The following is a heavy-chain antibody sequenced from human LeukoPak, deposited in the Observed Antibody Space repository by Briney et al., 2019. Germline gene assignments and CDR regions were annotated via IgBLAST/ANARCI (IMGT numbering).Heavy chain of an antibody. J-gene: IGHJ4*02. CDR3: ARHYDSSGYWYYFDY. Sequence: GGSLRLSCATSGFTFSKFWMSWVRQTPGKGLEWVTTMKPDEGERYYLDSVEDRFTISRDNAKNSLSLQMNSLTAADTAVYYCARHYDSSGYWYYFDYWGQGALVTVSS. D-gene: IGHD3-22*01. CDR1: GFTFSKFW. CDR2: MKPDEGER. V-gene: IGHV3-7*03.